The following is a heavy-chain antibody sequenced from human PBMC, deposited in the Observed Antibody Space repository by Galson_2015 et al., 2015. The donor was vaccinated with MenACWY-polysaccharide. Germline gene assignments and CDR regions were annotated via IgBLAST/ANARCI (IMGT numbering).Heavy chain of an antibody. CDR2: MNHSGST. J-gene: IGHJ5*02. V-gene: IGHV4-34*01. CDR3: ARGVGARSRFGL. D-gene: IGHD1-26*01. Sequence: ETLSLTCAVYGGPFSGYYWSWIRQPPGKGLEWIGEMNHSGSTNCNPSLKSRVTISVDTAKNQFSLRLTSVTAADTAVYYCARGVGARSRFGLWGQGTLVSVSS. CDR1: GGPFSGYY.